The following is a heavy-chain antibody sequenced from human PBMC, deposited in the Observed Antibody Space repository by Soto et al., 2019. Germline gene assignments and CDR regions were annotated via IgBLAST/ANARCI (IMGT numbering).Heavy chain of an antibody. D-gene: IGHD3-3*01. Sequence: GGSLRLSCAASGFTFDDYAMHWVRQVPGKGLEWVSGISWNSDTIGYADSVKGRFTISRDNAKNCLYLQMNSRRGEDTALYYFAKAMAHYDFWTNNQHGLDVCGQGTTGT. J-gene: IGHJ6*02. CDR3: AKAMAHYDFWTNNQHGLDV. V-gene: IGHV3-9*01. CDR1: GFTFDDYA. CDR2: ISWNSDTI.